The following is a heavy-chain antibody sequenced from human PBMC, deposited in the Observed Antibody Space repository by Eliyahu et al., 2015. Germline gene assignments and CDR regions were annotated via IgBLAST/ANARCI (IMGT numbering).Heavy chain of an antibody. CDR1: EFTFSFYA. J-gene: IGHJ4*02. CDR3: ARDLTGTFAF. D-gene: IGHD7-27*01. Sequence: QVVEPGGGVVQPGRSLRLSCAASEFTFSFYAXPWVRQAPGKGLQWVAVIWSDGSREYAXSVKGRFTISRDNSKNTLYXEMNSLRAEDTAVYFCARDLTGTFAFGGQGTLVTVSS. CDR2: IWSDGSRE. V-gene: IGHV3-33*08.